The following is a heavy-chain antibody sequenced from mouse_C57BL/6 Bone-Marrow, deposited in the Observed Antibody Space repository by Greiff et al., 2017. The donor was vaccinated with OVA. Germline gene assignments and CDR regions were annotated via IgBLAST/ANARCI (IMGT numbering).Heavy chain of an antibody. CDR3: ASCYYYAMDY. V-gene: IGHV1-78*01. CDR1: GFTFTDYT. Sequence: VQLVESDAELVKPGASVKLSCKASGFTFTDYTMHWMKQRPEQGLEWIGYIYPGDGSTKYNEKFKGKATMTADKSSSTAYMQLSSLTSEDTADYFCASCYYYAMDYWGQGTSVTVSS. D-gene: IGHD2-12*01. J-gene: IGHJ4*01. CDR2: IYPGDGST.